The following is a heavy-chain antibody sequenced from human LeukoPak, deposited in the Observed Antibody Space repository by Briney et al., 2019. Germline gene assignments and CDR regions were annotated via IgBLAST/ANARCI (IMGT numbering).Heavy chain of an antibody. Sequence: PGGSLRLSCAASGLAFSNAWMSWVRQAPGKGLEWVGRIKSKTDGGTTDYAAPVKGRFTISRDDSKNTLYLQMNSLKTEDTAVYYCTKDKWDPLGTDYWGQGTLVTVSS. CDR3: TKDKWDPLGTDY. CDR1: GLAFSNAW. D-gene: IGHD1-26*01. J-gene: IGHJ4*02. V-gene: IGHV3-15*01. CDR2: IKSKTDGGTT.